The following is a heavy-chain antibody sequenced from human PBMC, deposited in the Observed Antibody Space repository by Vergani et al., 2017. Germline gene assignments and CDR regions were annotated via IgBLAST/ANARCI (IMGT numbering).Heavy chain of an antibody. CDR3: ATLLEGDVPLLFDY. V-gene: IGHV1-69*11. J-gene: IGHJ4*02. CDR2: IIPILGTA. Sequence: QVQLVQSGAEVKKPGSSVKVSCKASGGTFSSYAISWVRQAPGQGLEWMGRIIPILGTANYAQEFQGRVTITADESTSTAYMELSSLRFDDTAVYYCATLLEGDVPLLFDYWGQGTLVTVSS. D-gene: IGHD3-10*01. CDR1: GGTFSSYA.